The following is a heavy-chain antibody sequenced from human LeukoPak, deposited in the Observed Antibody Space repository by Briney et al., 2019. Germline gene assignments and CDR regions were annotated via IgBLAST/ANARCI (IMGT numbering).Heavy chain of an antibody. CDR2: ISSNDGNT. V-gene: IGHV1-18*01. CDR1: GYTFTSYG. D-gene: IGHD5-18*01. Sequence: ASVKVSCKASGYTFTSYGISWVRQAPGQGLEWMGWISSNDGNTYYVQNFQGRVTMTTDTSTSTAYMELRSLRSDDTAVYYCTRDGQQPLLLEYWGQGTLVTVSS. CDR3: TRDGQQPLLLEY. J-gene: IGHJ4*02.